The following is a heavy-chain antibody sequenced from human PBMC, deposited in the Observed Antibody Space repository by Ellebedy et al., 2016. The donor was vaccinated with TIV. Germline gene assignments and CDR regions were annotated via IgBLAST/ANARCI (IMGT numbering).Heavy chain of an antibody. J-gene: IGHJ6*02. CDR1: GFTFDDYG. CDR2: INWNGGST. Sequence: GGSLRLXXAASGFTFDDYGMSWVRQAPGKGLEWVSGINWNGGSTGYADSVKGRFTISRDNAKNSLYLQMNSLRAEDTALYHCARVAVAGHYYYYGMDVWGQGTTVTVSS. V-gene: IGHV3-20*01. CDR3: ARVAVAGHYYYYGMDV. D-gene: IGHD6-19*01.